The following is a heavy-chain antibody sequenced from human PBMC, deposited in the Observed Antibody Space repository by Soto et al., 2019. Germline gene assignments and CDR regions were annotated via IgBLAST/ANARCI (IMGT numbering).Heavy chain of an antibody. Sequence: SETLSLTCTVSGVSINNNYWSWVRQPPGKGLEWIGYIYFSGITNYNPSLKSRVSISVDTSKDQVSLKLTSVTAADTAMYYCARGNYDYFGGNYRYFGGAFDIWGPGTVVTVSS. V-gene: IGHV4-59*01. D-gene: IGHD3-16*02. CDR2: IYFSGIT. J-gene: IGHJ3*02. CDR1: GVSINNNY. CDR3: ARGNYDYFGGNYRYFGGAFDI.